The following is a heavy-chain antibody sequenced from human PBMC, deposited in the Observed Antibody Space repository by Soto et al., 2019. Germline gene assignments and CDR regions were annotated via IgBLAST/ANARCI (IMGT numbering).Heavy chain of an antibody. V-gene: IGHV5-51*01. CDR2: IYPGDSDT. Sequence: EVQLVESGGGLVQPGESLKISCKGSGYSFTSYWIGWVRQMPGKGLEWMGIIYPGDSDTRYSPSFQGQVTFSADKSIGTAYLQWSSLKASDTAMYYCATGGYCSSTSCYNFFDYWGQGTPVTVSS. J-gene: IGHJ4*02. CDR3: ATGGYCSSTSCYNFFDY. CDR1: GYSFTSYW. D-gene: IGHD2-2*02.